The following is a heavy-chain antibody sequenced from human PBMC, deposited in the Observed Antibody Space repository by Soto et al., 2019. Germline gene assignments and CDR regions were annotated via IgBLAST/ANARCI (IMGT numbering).Heavy chain of an antibody. CDR1: GFTFSNYA. Sequence: EVQLLDSGGGLVQPGGSLRLSCAASGFTFSNYAMSWVRQAPGKGLEWVSGVGGSGDSTYYADSVKCRFTISRDNSKDTLYLQMNSLRAEDTAVYYCAKSPLGYCSGGSCYPPPYFDYWGQGTLVTVSS. CDR2: VGGSGDST. J-gene: IGHJ4*02. CDR3: AKSPLGYCSGGSCYPPPYFDY. V-gene: IGHV3-23*01. D-gene: IGHD2-15*01.